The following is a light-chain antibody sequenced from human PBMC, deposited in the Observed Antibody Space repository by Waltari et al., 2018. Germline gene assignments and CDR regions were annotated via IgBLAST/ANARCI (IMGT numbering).Light chain of an antibody. J-gene: IGLJ1*01. CDR2: RND. CDR1: NSHIGSNY. V-gene: IGLV1-47*01. Sequence: QSVLIQPPSVSGPPGQRVTISCSGANSHIGSNYFYWFAPLPGEAPKLLVFRNDQRPSGVPGRFSGSKSGTSASLAISGLQSEDEADFYCATWDDSLGGAIFGPGTKVTVL. CDR3: ATWDDSLGGAI.